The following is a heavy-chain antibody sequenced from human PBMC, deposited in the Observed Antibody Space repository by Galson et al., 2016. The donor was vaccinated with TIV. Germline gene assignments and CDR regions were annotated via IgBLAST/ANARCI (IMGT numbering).Heavy chain of an antibody. Sequence: SVKVSCKASGYTFTSYNIHWVRQASGQGLEWMGWINPNSGNTGYAQKFQDRVTMTRNTSINTAYMELRGLRSEDTAVYYCARVPVFFYKQWMVLYRGFCFDHWGQGTLATVSS. CDR3: ARVPVFFYKQWMVLYRGFCFDH. CDR2: INPNSGNT. J-gene: IGHJ4*02. V-gene: IGHV1-8*02. D-gene: IGHD6-19*01. CDR1: GYTFTSYN.